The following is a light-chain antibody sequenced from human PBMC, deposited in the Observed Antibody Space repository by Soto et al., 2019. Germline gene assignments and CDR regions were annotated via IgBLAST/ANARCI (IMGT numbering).Light chain of an antibody. V-gene: IGLV2-11*01. J-gene: IGLJ1*01. CDR1: SSDVGGYNY. CDR2: DVT. CDR3: CSHAGSYTYV. Sequence: QSALTQPRSVSGSPGQSLTISCTGTSSDVGGYNYVSWYQQYPGKVPKLMIYDVTKRPSGVPDRFSGSKSGNTASLTISGLQAEDVADYYCCSHAGSYTYVFGTGTKVTVL.